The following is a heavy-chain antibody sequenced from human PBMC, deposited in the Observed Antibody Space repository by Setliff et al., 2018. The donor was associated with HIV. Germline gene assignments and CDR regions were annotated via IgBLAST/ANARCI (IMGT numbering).Heavy chain of an antibody. D-gene: IGHD6-13*01. Sequence: LSLSCVASGFAFRDYTMHWVRQAPGKGLEWLAVISFDGSNKYFADSVKGRFTISRDNSKNTVSLQMNSLRPEDTAVYYCVRDRGTGTWYEGNCFDPWGQGTLVTVSS. CDR3: VRDRGTGTWYEGNCFDP. J-gene: IGHJ5*02. CDR2: ISFDGSNK. V-gene: IGHV3-30*04. CDR1: GFAFRDYT.